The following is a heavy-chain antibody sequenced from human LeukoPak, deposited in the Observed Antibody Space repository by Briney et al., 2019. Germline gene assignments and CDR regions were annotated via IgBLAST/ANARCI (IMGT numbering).Heavy chain of an antibody. Sequence: SETLSLTCAVYGGSFSGYYWSWIRQPPGKGLEWIGEINHSGSTNYNPSVKSRVTISVDTSKNQFSLKLSSVTAADTAVYYCARHGGIVESWFDPWGQGTLVTVSS. D-gene: IGHD2-15*01. CDR1: GGSFSGYY. CDR2: INHSGST. J-gene: IGHJ5*02. CDR3: ARHGGIVESWFDP. V-gene: IGHV4-34*01.